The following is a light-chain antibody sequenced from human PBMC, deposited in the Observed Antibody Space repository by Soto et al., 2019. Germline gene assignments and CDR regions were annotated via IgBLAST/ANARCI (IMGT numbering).Light chain of an antibody. CDR2: NLN. V-gene: IGLV7-43*01. CDR3: LLFSGAVLV. J-gene: IGLJ3*02. CDR1: TGAVTSGSF. Sequence: QAVVTQEPSLTVSPGGTVTVTCASSTGAVTSGSFPSWFQQKPGQAPRALIYNLNNRHSWTPARFSGSLLGGKAALTLSGVQPEGEADYYCLLFSGAVLVFGGGTQLTVL.